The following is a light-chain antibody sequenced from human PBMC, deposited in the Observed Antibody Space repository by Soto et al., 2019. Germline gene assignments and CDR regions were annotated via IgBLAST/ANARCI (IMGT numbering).Light chain of an antibody. CDR2: EVS. CDR1: SSDVGGYNY. Sequence: QSALTQPASVSGSPGQSITISCTGTSSDVGGYNYVSWYQQQPGKAPKLMIYEVSNRPSGVSNRFSCSKSGNTASLTISGLHAEDDADYYCSSYTSSSTLVFGTGTKLTVL. V-gene: IGLV2-14*01. J-gene: IGLJ1*01. CDR3: SSYTSSSTLV.